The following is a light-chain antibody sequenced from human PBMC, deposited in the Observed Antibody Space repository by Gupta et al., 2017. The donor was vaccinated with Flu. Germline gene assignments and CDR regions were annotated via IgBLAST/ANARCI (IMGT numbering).Light chain of an antibody. Sequence: DIQMTQSPSTLSASVGDRVTITCRASQSISSWLGWYQQKPGKAPKLLIYEASSLGSGVPSRFSGSGSGTEFTLTISSLQPDDFATYYCQQYNSYSRTFGQGTKVEIK. J-gene: IGKJ1*01. CDR1: QSISSW. CDR2: EAS. CDR3: QQYNSYSRT. V-gene: IGKV1-5*03.